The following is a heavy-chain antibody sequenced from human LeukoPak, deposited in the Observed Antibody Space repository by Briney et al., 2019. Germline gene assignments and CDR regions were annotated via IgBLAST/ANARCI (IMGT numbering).Heavy chain of an antibody. CDR3: ARDSGERGSGSYLIAY. Sequence: ASVKVSCKASGYTFTSHGISWVRQAPGQGPEWMGWISVYNGNTNYAQKLQGRVTMTTDTSTSTAYMELRSLRSGDTAVYYCARDSGERGSGSYLIAYWGQGTLVTVSS. J-gene: IGHJ4*02. CDR2: ISVYNGNT. D-gene: IGHD3-10*01. CDR1: GYTFTSHG. V-gene: IGHV1-18*01.